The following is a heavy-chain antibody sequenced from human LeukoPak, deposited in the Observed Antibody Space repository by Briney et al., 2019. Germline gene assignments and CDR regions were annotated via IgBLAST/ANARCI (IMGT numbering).Heavy chain of an antibody. Sequence: SETLSLTCIVSGGSMTSSNYYWGWIRQPPGKGLEWIGSICYSGSTDYNPSLKSRVTVSVDRSKDQFSLTLSSVTAADTAVYYCARIAKDVLRYFDWSPYYYGMDVWGQGTTVTVSS. D-gene: IGHD3-9*01. V-gene: IGHV4-39*07. CDR3: ARIAKDVLRYFDWSPYYYGMDV. CDR2: ICYSGST. J-gene: IGHJ6*02. CDR1: GGSMTSSNYY.